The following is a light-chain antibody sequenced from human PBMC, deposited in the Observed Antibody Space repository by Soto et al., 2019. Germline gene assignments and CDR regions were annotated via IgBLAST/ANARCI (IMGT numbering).Light chain of an antibody. V-gene: IGKV3-15*01. Sequence: EIVGTQSPATLSVPPVERATLSCRASQSVGHNFARYQQKPGQPPRLLIFATSTRATGVPARFSGSGSGTEATLTVRSLQSEDFEVYYCQQYGDWPLPFGGGAKVDIE. J-gene: IGKJ4*01. CDR3: QQYGDWPLP. CDR1: QSVGHN. CDR2: ATS.